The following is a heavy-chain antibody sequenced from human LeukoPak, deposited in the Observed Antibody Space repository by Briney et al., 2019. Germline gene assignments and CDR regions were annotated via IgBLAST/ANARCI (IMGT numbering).Heavy chain of an antibody. D-gene: IGHD2-2*01. CDR2: ISAYNGNT. CDR3: ARGVPAAQPYAFDI. CDR1: GYTFTSYG. V-gene: IGHV1-18*01. J-gene: IGHJ3*02. Sequence: ASVKVSCKASGYTFTSYGISWVRQAPGQGLEWMGWISAYNGNTNYAQKLQGRVTITTDESTSTAYMELSSLRSEDTAVYYCARGVPAAQPYAFDIWGQGTMVTVSS.